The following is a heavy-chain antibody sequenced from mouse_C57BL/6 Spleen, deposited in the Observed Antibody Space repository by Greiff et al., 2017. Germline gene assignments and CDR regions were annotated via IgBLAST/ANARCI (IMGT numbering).Heavy chain of an antibody. CDR2: IYPRDGST. J-gene: IGHJ1*03. Sequence: VQGVESDAELVKPGASVKISCKVSGYTFTDHTIHWMKQRPEQGLEWIGYIYPRDGSTKYNEKFKGKATLTADKSSSTAYMQLNSLTSEDSAVYFCARNYGSSYRYFDVWGTGTTVTVSS. V-gene: IGHV1-78*01. D-gene: IGHD1-1*01. CDR1: GYTFTDHT. CDR3: ARNYGSSYRYFDV.